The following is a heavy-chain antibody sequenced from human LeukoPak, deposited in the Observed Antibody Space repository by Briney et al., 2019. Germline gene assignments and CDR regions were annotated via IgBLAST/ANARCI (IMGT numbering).Heavy chain of an antibody. V-gene: IGHV3-9*01. CDR3: XKXXRXHYTXGPNPDSLH. CDR1: GFTFSNFW. D-gene: IGHD2-2*02. J-gene: IGHJ4*02. CDR2: ISWNSGSI. Sequence: GGSLRLSCAASGFTFSNFWMHWVRQPPGKGLEWVSGISWNSGSIDYADSVKGRFTISRDNAKNSLYLQMNSLRVEDTAFYYCXKXXRXHYTXGPNPDSLHWGQGALVTVSS.